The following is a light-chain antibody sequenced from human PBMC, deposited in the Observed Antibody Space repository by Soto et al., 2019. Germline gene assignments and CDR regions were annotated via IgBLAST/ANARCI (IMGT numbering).Light chain of an antibody. Sequence: IAVTQPTDTLSLSPGERATLSCRVSQTVSSNYLAWCQQRPGQAPRLLIYGASTRAAGIPDRFSGSGSGTDFTLTITRLEPEDSAVYFSQQYTGPPTTFGQGTRLEIK. V-gene: IGKV3-20*01. J-gene: IGKJ5*01. CDR2: GAS. CDR3: QQYTGPPTT. CDR1: QTVSSNY.